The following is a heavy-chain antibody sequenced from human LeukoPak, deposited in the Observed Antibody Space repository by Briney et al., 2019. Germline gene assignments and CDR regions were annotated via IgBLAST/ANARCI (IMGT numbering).Heavy chain of an antibody. CDR1: GFTFSSYG. J-gene: IGHJ4*02. CDR3: TTGSYDSSGYYYEDY. CDR2: ISGSGGST. V-gene: IGHV3-23*01. Sequence: GGSLRLSCAASGFTFSSYGMSWVRQAPGKGLEWVSAISGSGGSTYYADSVKGRFTISRDNSKNTLYLQMNSLKTEDTAVYYCTTGSYDSSGYYYEDYWGQGTLVTVSS. D-gene: IGHD3-22*01.